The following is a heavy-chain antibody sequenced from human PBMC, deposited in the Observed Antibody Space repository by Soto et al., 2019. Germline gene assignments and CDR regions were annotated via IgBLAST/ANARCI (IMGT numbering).Heavy chain of an antibody. Sequence: ASAEVSCKASGYTFTSYGISWLRQSPGQGLEWMGWISAYNGNTNYAQMLQGRVTMTTDTSTGTAYMELRSLRSDDTAVYYCARGVGASYCFDYWGQGTLVTVSS. CDR2: ISAYNGNT. V-gene: IGHV1-18*01. D-gene: IGHD1-26*01. CDR1: GYTFTSYG. J-gene: IGHJ4*02. CDR3: ARGVGASYCFDY.